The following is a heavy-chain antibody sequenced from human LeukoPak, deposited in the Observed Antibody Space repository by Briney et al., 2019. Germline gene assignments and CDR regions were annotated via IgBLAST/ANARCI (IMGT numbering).Heavy chain of an antibody. CDR2: ISHDGTNI. CDR1: GFTFSSYG. D-gene: IGHD3-9*01. V-gene: IGHV3-30*03. Sequence: SGGSLRLSCAASGFTFSSYGMHWVRQAPGKGLEWVAAISHDGTNIHYAESVKGRFTISRANSKNMLYLQMNSLRAEDTALYYCAETGPTDFWGQGTLVTVSS. CDR3: AETGPTDF. J-gene: IGHJ4*02.